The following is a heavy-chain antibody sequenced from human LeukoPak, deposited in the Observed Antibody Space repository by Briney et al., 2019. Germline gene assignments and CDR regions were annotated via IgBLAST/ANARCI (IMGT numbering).Heavy chain of an antibody. D-gene: IGHD1-1*01. CDR3: ARDGRAGGTPFDP. V-gene: IGHV1-2*02. CDR1: GYTFTGYY. Sequence: ASVKVSCKASGYTFTGYYMHWVRQAPGQGLEWMGWINPNGGGTNYAQKFQGRVTMTRDTSISTAYMELSRLRSDDTAVYYCARDGRAGGTPFDPWGQGTLVTVSS. J-gene: IGHJ5*02. CDR2: INPNGGGT.